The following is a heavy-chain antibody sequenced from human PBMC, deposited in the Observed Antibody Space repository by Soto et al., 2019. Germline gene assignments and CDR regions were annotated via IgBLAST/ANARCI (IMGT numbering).Heavy chain of an antibody. V-gene: IGHV5-10-1*01. J-gene: IGHJ1*01. Sequence: GSLKISCKGSGYSFTSYWISWVRQMPGKGVEWMGRIDPSDSYTNYSPSFQGHVTISADKSISTDYLHWSSLKASDTAMYYCARHLASSSWYLQHWGQGTLVTVSS. CDR3: ARHLASSSWYLQH. CDR2: IDPSDSYT. CDR1: GYSFTSYW. D-gene: IGHD6-13*01.